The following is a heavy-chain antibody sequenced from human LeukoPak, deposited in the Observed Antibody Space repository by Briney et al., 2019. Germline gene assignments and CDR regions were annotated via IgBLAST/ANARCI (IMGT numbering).Heavy chain of an antibody. D-gene: IGHD6-19*01. Sequence: SETLSLTCTVSGGSISSGGYYWSWIRQPPGKGPEWIGYIYHSGSTYYNPSLKSRVTISVDRSKNQFSLKLSSVTAADTAVYYCARSARAVQFAYWGQGNLVTVSS. CDR3: ARSARAVQFAY. V-gene: IGHV4-30-2*01. CDR2: IYHSGST. J-gene: IGHJ4*02. CDR1: GGSISSGGYY.